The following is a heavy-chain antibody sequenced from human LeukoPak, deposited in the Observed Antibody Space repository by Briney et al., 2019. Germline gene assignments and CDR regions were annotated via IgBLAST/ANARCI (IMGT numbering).Heavy chain of an antibody. CDR1: GFTFSTHW. J-gene: IGHJ6*02. Sequence: GGSLRLSCAASGFTFSTHWMYWVRQAPGKELVWVSRISGDGSMTSYADSVKGRFTISRDNAKDTLFLQMTSLRVEDTAVYSCASLLTPYHGSGGGGVDVWGQGTAVTVSS. V-gene: IGHV3-74*01. CDR3: ASLLTPYHGSGGGGVDV. CDR2: ISGDGSMT. D-gene: IGHD3-10*01.